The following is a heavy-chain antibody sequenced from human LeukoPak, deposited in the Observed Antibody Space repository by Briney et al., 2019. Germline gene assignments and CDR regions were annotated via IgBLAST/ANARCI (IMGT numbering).Heavy chain of an antibody. CDR2: IIPILGIA. Sequence: SVKVSCKASGGTFSSYAISWVRQAPGQGLEWIGRIIPILGIANYAQKFQGRVTITADKSTSTAYMELSSLRSEDTAVYYCAPTENSGSFTRVWGQGTLVTVSS. V-gene: IGHV1-69*04. CDR3: APTENSGSFTRV. J-gene: IGHJ4*02. D-gene: IGHD1-26*01. CDR1: GGTFSSYA.